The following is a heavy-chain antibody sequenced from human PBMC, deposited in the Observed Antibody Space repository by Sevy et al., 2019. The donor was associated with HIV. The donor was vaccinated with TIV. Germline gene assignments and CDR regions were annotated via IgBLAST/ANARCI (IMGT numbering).Heavy chain of an antibody. CDR3: TRGGFWRPDWFDP. V-gene: IGHV4-30-2*01. D-gene: IGHD3-3*01. CDR2: IYHTGST. Sequence: SETLSLTCAVSGGFISSGGSSWHWIRQPPGKGLEWIGDIYHTGSTNYNPSLKSRVTMSVDRSRNQFFLKLSSVTAADTAVYFCTRGGFWRPDWFDPWGQGTLVTVSS. J-gene: IGHJ5*02. CDR1: GGFISSGGSS.